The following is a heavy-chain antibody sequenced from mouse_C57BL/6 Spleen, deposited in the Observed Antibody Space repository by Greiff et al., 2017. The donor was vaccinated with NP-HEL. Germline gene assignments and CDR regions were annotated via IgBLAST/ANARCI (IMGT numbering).Heavy chain of an antibody. CDR1: GYTFTSYW. J-gene: IGHJ2*01. CDR2: IYPSDSET. CDR3: ARRDTVVAYSFDY. D-gene: IGHD1-1*01. Sequence: QVQLKQPGAELVRPGSSVKLSCKASGYTFTSYWMAWVKQRPGQGLEWIGNIYPSDSETHYNQKFKDKATLTVDKSSSTAYMQLSSLTCENSAVYDGARRDTVVAYSFDYWGQGTTLTVSS. V-gene: IGHV1-61*01.